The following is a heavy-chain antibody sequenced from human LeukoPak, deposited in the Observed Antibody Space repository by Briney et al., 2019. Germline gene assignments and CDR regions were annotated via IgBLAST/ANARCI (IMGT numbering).Heavy chain of an antibody. Sequence: PGGSLRLSCAASGFSVSSNYMSWVRQAPGKGLEWVSVIYIGGSTYYADSVKGRFTISRDNSKNTLYLQMNSLRAEDTAVYYCARGDAGIEAAGNVLNFLDYWGQGILVTVSS. J-gene: IGHJ4*02. D-gene: IGHD6-13*01. CDR2: IYIGGST. V-gene: IGHV3-53*01. CDR1: GFSVSSNY. CDR3: ARGDAGIEAAGNVLNFLDY.